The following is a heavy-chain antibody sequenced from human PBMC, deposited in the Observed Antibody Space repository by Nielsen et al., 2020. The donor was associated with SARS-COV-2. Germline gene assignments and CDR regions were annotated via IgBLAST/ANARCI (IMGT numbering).Heavy chain of an antibody. D-gene: IGHD3-16*01. CDR1: GYSFRSYW. CDR3: ARRHMIPFGAGTYHFYF. Sequence: GGSLRLSCEASGYSFRSYWIAWVRQRPGKGLEWMGLIYPGDSETKYSPSFQGQVTMSVDKSLRTAYLQWRTLKASDTAMYYCARRHMIPFGAGTYHFYFWGQGTLVTVSS. CDR2: IYPGDSET. J-gene: IGHJ4*02. V-gene: IGHV5-51*01.